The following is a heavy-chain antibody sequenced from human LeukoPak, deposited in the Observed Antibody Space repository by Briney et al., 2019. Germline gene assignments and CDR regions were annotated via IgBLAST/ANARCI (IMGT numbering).Heavy chain of an antibody. J-gene: IGHJ4*02. CDR2: ISYDGSNK. CDR1: GFSFRTYA. Sequence: GGSLRLSCAASGFSFRTYAMSWVRQAPGKGLEWVAVISYDGSNKYYADSVKGRFTISRDNSKNTLYLQMNSLRAEDTAVYYCAKDRRLDYWGQGTLVTVSS. V-gene: IGHV3-30*18. CDR3: AKDRRLDY.